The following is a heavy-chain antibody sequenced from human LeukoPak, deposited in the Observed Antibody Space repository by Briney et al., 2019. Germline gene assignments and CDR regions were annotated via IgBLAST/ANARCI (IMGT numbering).Heavy chain of an antibody. CDR2: INPNSGGT. V-gene: IGHV1-2*02. J-gene: IGHJ4*02. CDR3: ARDSEYDILTGYYSIDY. D-gene: IGHD3-9*01. CDR1: GYTFTGYY. Sequence: ASVTVSCKASGYTFTGYYMHWVRQAPGQGLEWMGWINPNSGGTNYAQKFQGRVTMTRDTSISTAYMELSRLRSDDTAVYYCARDSEYDILTGYYSIDYWGQGTLVTVSS.